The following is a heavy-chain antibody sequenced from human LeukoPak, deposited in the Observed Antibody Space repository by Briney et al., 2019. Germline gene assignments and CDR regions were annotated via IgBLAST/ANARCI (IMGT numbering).Heavy chain of an antibody. CDR2: IIPIFGTA. CDR3: ARVKGAYYYGSGSSHYFDY. D-gene: IGHD3-10*01. CDR1: GGTFSSYA. Sequence: SVKVSCKASGGTFSSYAISWVRQAPGQGLEWMGGIIPIFGTANYAQKFQGRVTITADESTSTAYMELSSLRSEDTAVYYCARVKGAYYYGSGSSHYFDYWGQGTLVTVSS. V-gene: IGHV1-69*13. J-gene: IGHJ4*02.